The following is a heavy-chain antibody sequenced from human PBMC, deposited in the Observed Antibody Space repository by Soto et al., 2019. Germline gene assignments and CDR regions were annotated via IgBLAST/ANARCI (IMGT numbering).Heavy chain of an antibody. D-gene: IGHD3-10*01. J-gene: IGHJ4*02. CDR3: AREEYYYGSGAFFDY. CDR1: GGTFSSYT. Sequence: QVQLVQSGAEVKKPGSSVKVSCKASGGTFSSYTISWVRQAPGQGLEWMGRIIPILGIANYAQKFQGRVTXXAGKSTSTAYMELSSLRSEDTAVYYCAREEYYYGSGAFFDYWGQGTLVTVSS. CDR2: IIPILGIA. V-gene: IGHV1-69*08.